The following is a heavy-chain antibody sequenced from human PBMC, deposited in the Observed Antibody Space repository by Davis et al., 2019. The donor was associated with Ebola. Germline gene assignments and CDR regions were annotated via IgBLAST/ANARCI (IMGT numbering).Heavy chain of an antibody. J-gene: IGHJ5*02. CDR3: ARELGTNSATYNGWFDA. CDR1: GFTFSSYE. Sequence: GESLKISCAASGFTFSSYEMNWVRQAPGKGLEWLAYISTSGSTIHYADSVKGRFTIARDNGKKSLFLQLNSLRAEDTSMYYCARELGTNSATYNGWFDAWGQGILVTVSS. CDR2: ISTSGSTI. V-gene: IGHV3-48*03. D-gene: IGHD1-26*01.